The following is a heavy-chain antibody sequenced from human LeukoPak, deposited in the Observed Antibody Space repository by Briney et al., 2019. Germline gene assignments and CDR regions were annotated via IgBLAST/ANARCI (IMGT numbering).Heavy chain of an antibody. V-gene: IGHV4-4*02. CDR3: ARHGERGYSYGHDY. CDR1: GGSISSSNW. CDR2: IYHSGST. J-gene: IGHJ4*02. D-gene: IGHD5-18*01. Sequence: NPWGTLSLTCAVSGGSISSSNWWSWVRQPPGKGLEWIGEIYHSGSTNYNPSLKSRVTISVDKSKNQFSLKLSSVTAADTAVYYCARHGERGYSYGHDYWGQGTLVTVSS.